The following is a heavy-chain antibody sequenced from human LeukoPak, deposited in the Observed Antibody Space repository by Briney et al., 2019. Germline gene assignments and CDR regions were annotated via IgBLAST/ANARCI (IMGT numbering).Heavy chain of an antibody. Sequence: SQTLSLTCALSGDSVSANNAAWGWIRQSPSRGLEWLGRTYYRSQWYNDYGLSVKSRIIISPDTSTNQFSLHLSSVTPEDTAVYYCAREVDSGSSDWGQGTLVTVSS. D-gene: IGHD1-26*01. CDR3: AREVDSGSSD. J-gene: IGHJ4*02. CDR1: GDSVSANNAA. CDR2: TYYRSQWYN. V-gene: IGHV6-1*01.